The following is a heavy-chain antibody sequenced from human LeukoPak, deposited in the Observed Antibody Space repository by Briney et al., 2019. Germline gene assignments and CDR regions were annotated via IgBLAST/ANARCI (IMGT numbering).Heavy chain of an antibody. CDR1: GGTFISYA. V-gene: IGHV1-69*13. J-gene: IGHJ5*02. CDR2: IIPIFGTA. CDR3: ARDSSSWTNWFDP. Sequence: SVKVSCKASGGTFISYAISWVRQAPGQGLEWMGGIIPIFGTANYAQKFQGRVTITADESTSTAYMELSSLRSEDTAVYYCARDSSSWTNWFDPWGQGTLVTVSS. D-gene: IGHD6-13*01.